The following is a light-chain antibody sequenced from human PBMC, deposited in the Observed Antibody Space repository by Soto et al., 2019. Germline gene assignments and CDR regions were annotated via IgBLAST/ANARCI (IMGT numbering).Light chain of an antibody. J-gene: IGKJ1*01. CDR2: GAS. Sequence: IVVTQSPATLSVSPGERANLSCRASQSVSRNLAWYQQKPGQAPRLLIYGASTRATGISARFSGSGSGTEFTLTISSLQSEDFAVYYCQQCSKWRTFGQGTKVDIK. CDR3: QQCSKWRT. CDR1: QSVSRN. V-gene: IGKV3-15*01.